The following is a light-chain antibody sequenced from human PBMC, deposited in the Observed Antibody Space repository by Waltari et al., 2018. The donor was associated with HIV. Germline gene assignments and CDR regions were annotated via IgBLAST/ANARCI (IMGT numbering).Light chain of an antibody. J-gene: IGLJ3*02. Sequence: QLVLTQSPSASASLGASVKLTCTLSSGHSSYAIAWHQQQPEKGPRYLMKLNSDGSHSKVDGIPDRFSVSSSGAERYRTISSLQAEDEADYYCQTWGTGFWVFGGGTKLTVL. CDR1: SGHSSYA. V-gene: IGLV4-69*01. CDR2: LNSDGSH. CDR3: QTWGTGFWV.